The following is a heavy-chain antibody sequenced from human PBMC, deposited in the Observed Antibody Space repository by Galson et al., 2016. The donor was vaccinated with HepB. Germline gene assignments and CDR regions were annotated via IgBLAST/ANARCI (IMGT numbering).Heavy chain of an antibody. J-gene: IGHJ3*02. CDR3: ARLLSKWDGAFDS. D-gene: IGHD3-10*01. CDR2: IYDTGST. CDR1: GGFISSYY. Sequence: SATLSLTCTVSGGFISSYYWSWIRQPPGKGLEWSGYIYDTGSTNYNPSLKSRVTISVDTSKNQFSLKLSSVTAADTAVYSCARLLSKWDGAFDSWGQGTMVSVSS. V-gene: IGHV4-59*01.